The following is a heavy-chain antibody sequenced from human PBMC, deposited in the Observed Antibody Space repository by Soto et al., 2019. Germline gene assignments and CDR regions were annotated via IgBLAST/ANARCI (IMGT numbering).Heavy chain of an antibody. J-gene: IGHJ4*02. Sequence: SETLSLTCAVYGGSFSGYYWSWIRQPPGKGLEWIGEVNHSGSTNYNPSLKSRVTISVDTSKNQFSLKLSSVTAADTAVYYCARDRFEYSSSSGVLDYWGQGTLVTVSS. CDR3: ARDRFEYSSSSGVLDY. CDR2: VNHSGST. D-gene: IGHD6-6*01. CDR1: GGSFSGYY. V-gene: IGHV4-34*01.